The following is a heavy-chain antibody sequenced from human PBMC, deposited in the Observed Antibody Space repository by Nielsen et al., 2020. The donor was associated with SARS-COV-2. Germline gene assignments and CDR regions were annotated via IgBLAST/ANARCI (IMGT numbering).Heavy chain of an antibody. CDR1: GYTFTSYA. D-gene: IGHD3-3*01. V-gene: IGHV1-3*01. J-gene: IGHJ3*02. CDR3: ARAHFVGITIFGVAPDAFDI. CDR2: INAGNGNT. Sequence: GESLKISCAASGYTFTSYAMHWVRQAPGQRLEWMGWINAGNGNTKYSQKFQGRVTITRDTSASTAYMELSSLRSEDTAVYYCARAHFVGITIFGVAPDAFDIWGQGTMVTVSS.